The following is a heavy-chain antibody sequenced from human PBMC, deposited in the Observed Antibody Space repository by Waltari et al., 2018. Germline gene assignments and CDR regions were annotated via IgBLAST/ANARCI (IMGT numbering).Heavy chain of an antibody. CDR3: AREVGQAARKRFDY. Sequence: EVQLVESGGGLVQPGGSLRLSCAASGFTFSSYWMSWVRQAPGKGLEWVVNIKEDGSGKDYVYSVKGRFTISRDNAKKSLYLQMNSLRAEDTAVYYCAREVGQAARKRFDYWGQGTLVTVSS. D-gene: IGHD6-6*01. CDR2: IKEDGSGK. V-gene: IGHV3-7*01. J-gene: IGHJ4*02. CDR1: GFTFSSYW.